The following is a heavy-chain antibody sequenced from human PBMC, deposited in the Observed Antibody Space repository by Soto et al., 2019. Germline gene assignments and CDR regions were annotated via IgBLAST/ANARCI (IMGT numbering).Heavy chain of an antibody. V-gene: IGHV4-30-4*01. CDR1: GGSISSGDYY. J-gene: IGHJ6*02. Sequence: SETLSLTCTVSGGSISSGDYYWSWIRQPPGKGLEWIEYIYYSGSTYYNPSLKSRVTISVDTSKNQFSLKLSSVTAADTAVYYCARDSDRYGMDVWGQGTTVTVSS. CDR2: IYYSGST. CDR3: ARDSDRYGMDV.